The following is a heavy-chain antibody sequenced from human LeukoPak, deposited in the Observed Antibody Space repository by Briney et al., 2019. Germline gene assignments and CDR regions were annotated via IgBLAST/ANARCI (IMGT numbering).Heavy chain of an antibody. J-gene: IGHJ4*02. V-gene: IGHV4-39*01. Sequence: PSETLSLTCTVSGGSISSSSYYWAWIRQSPGKGLEWIGSIYHSGSTYNNPSLRSRVTISVDTSKNQFSVKLSSVTAADTAVYYCARSFQSDGYNDYWGQGTLGTVSS. CDR1: GGSISSSSYY. CDR3: ARSFQSDGYNDY. D-gene: IGHD5-24*01. CDR2: IYHSGST.